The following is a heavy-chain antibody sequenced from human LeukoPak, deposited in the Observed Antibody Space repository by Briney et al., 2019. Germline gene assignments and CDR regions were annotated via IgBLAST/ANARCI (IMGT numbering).Heavy chain of an antibody. CDR2: ISAYNGNT. V-gene: IGHV1-18*01. J-gene: IGHJ3*02. CDR3: ARDSYDSSGFEAFDI. Sequence: ASVKVSCKASGYTFTSYGISWVRQAPGQGLEGTGWISAYNGNTNYAQKLQGRVTMTTDTSTSTAYMELRSLRSDDTAVYYCARDSYDSSGFEAFDIWGQGTMVTVSS. D-gene: IGHD3-22*01. CDR1: GYTFTSYG.